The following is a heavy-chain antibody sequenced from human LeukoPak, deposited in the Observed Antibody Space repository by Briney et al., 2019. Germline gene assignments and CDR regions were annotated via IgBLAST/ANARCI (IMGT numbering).Heavy chain of an antibody. V-gene: IGHV3-23*01. J-gene: IGHJ5*02. D-gene: IGHD3-10*01. CDR2: ISDSGENT. CDR1: GLTFSTYA. Sequence: PGGSLRLSCAASGLTFSTYAMSWVRQAPGKGLEWVSTISDSGENTYYADSVKGRFTISRDTSRNTLYLQMNSLRLEDTAIYYCVKDLMRDRWFGESWGQGTLVTVSS. CDR3: VKDLMRDRWFGES.